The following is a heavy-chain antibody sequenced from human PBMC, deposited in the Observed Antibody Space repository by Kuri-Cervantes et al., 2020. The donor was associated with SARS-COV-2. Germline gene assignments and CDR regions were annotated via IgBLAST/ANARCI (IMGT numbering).Heavy chain of an antibody. CDR2: IYYTGDT. J-gene: IGHJ4*02. CDR3: ARYYNEGYFDY. V-gene: IGHV4-39*01. CDR1: GDSITNNNYY. Sequence: ESLKISCSVSGDSITNNNYYWGWIRQPPGKGLEWIGSIYYTGDTYYNPSLKSRVTISVDTSKNQFSLKLSSVTAADTAVYYCARYYNEGYFDYWGQGTLVTVSS. D-gene: IGHD3-10*01.